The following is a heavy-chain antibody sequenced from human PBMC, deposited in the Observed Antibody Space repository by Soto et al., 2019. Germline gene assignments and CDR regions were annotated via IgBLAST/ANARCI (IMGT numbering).Heavy chain of an antibody. CDR1: GFTFSSSA. D-gene: IGHD3-10*01. Sequence: GGSLRLSCASSGFTFSSSAISWVRQAPGKGLEWVSAVSANGQGIYYADSVRGRFTISRDNSKNTVFLHMDSLSAEDTAVYYCAKDRHYPRDYFHYWGQGTLVTVSS. CDR2: VSANGQGI. J-gene: IGHJ4*02. CDR3: AKDRHYPRDYFHY. V-gene: IGHV3-23*01.